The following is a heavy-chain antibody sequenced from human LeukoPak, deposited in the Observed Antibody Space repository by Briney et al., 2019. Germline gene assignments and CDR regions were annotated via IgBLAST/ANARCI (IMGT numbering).Heavy chain of an antibody. Sequence: SETLSLTCTVSGGSISSYYWSWIRQPPGKGLEWIGYICYRGNTNYNPSLTSRVTISVDTSKNQFSLNLRSVTAADTAVYYCARVKGSAPEAFDIWGQGTLVTVSS. D-gene: IGHD1-14*01. J-gene: IGHJ3*02. CDR2: ICYRGNT. V-gene: IGHV4-59*01. CDR1: GGSISSYY. CDR3: ARVKGSAPEAFDI.